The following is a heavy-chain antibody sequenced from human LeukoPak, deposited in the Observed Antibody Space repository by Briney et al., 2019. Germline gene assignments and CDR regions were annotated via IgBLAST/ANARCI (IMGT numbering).Heavy chain of an antibody. CDR1: GFTFSSYG. D-gene: IGHD6-19*01. CDR3: ARDYSGWFGVSDV. V-gene: IGHV3-33*01. CDR2: IWYDGSKK. J-gene: IGHJ3*01. Sequence: GGSLRLSCAASGFTFSSYGMHWVRQAPGKGLEGVAVIWYDGSKKYYAASVKGRFAISRDNSKNTLNLQMNSLRAEDTAVYYCARDYSGWFGVSDVWGQGTMVTVSS.